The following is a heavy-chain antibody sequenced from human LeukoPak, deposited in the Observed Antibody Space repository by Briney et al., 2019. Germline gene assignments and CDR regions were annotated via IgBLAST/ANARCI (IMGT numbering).Heavy chain of an antibody. D-gene: IGHD2-15*01. CDR2: ISYDGNNK. V-gene: IGHV3-30*18. CDR3: AKGVDYCSGGSCPADY. J-gene: IGHJ4*02. CDR1: GFTFSNYG. Sequence: GGSLRLSCAASGFTFSNYGIHWVRQALGKGLEWVAVISYDGNNKYYADSAKGRFTISRDNFKNTLFLQMNSLRAEDTAVYYCAKGVDYCSGGSCPADYWGPGTLATVSS.